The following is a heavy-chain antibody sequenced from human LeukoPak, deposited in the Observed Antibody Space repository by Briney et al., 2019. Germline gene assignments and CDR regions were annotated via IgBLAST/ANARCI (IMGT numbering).Heavy chain of an antibody. V-gene: IGHV1-8*01. CDR2: INPKRGKK. J-gene: IGHJ3*01. CDR3: ARGGGYYDGSGYHIDAFDL. D-gene: IGHD3-22*01. Sequence: SVTVTFKASGYTFTSHDINWVRQATAQGLEWMGLINPKRGKKEYARKFQGRVTLTIDTSISTAYMELGSLTSEDTAVYYCARGGGYYDGSGYHIDAFDLWGQETMVTVS. CDR1: GYTFTSHD.